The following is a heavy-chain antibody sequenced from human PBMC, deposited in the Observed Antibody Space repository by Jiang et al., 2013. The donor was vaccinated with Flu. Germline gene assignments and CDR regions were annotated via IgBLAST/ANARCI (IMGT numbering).Heavy chain of an antibody. CDR1: GGSISSGGYS. Sequence: GPGLVKPSQTLSLTCAVSGGSISSGGYSWSWIRQPPGKGLEWIGYIYHSGSTYYNPSLKSRVTISVDRSKNQFSLKLSSVTAADTAVYYCARSARGVMGRYYFDYWGQGTLVTVSS. V-gene: IGHV4-30-2*01. CDR3: ARSARGVMGRYYFDY. CDR2: IYHSGST. D-gene: IGHD3-10*01. J-gene: IGHJ4*02.